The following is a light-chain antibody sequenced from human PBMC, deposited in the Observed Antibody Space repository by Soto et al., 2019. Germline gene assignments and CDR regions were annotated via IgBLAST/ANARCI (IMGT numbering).Light chain of an antibody. Sequence: QSVLTQPASVSGSPGQSIIISCTGTSSDVGGYNYVSWYQQHPGKAPKLMIYEVSNRPSGVSDRFSGSKSGNTASLTISGLQAEDEADYYCSSYTSSGTGVFGGGTKLTVL. V-gene: IGLV2-14*01. CDR2: EVS. CDR3: SSYTSSGTGV. J-gene: IGLJ3*02. CDR1: SSDVGGYNY.